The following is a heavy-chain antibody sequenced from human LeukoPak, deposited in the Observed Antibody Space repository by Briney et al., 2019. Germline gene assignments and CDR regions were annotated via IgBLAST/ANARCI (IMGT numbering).Heavy chain of an antibody. CDR2: IYNSEST. J-gene: IGHJ6*02. CDR3: ASGEPRYSSRIVVGDN. D-gene: IGHD3-22*01. V-gene: IGHV4-39*07. CDR1: GGSISSRSYY. Sequence: SETLSLTCTVSGGSISSRSYYWGWIRQPPGKGLEWIGSIYNSESTYYDPSLKSRVTISVDTSKNQLSLKVSSVTAADTAVYYCASGEPRYSSRIVVGDNWGQGTTVTVSS.